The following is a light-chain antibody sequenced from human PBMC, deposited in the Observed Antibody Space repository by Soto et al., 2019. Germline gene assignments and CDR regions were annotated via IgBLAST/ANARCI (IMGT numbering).Light chain of an antibody. CDR2: DAS. J-gene: IGKJ4*01. Sequence: EIVLTQSPATLSLSAGARATLSCRASQSVSSYLAWYQQKPGQAPRLLIYDASNRATGIPARFSGSGSGTDFTLTISSLEPEDFAVYFCQQRINWPLTFGGGTKVESK. CDR1: QSVSSY. CDR3: QQRINWPLT. V-gene: IGKV3-11*01.